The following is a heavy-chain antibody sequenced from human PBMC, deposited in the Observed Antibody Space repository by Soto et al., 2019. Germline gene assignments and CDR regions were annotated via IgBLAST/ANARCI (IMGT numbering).Heavy chain of an antibody. D-gene: IGHD3-10*01. J-gene: IGHJ6*03. CDR3: ARLDRYYGSGSYSYYYYMDV. V-gene: IGHV1-18*01. CDR2: ISAYNGNT. Sequence: ASVKVSCKASGYTFTSYGISWVRQAPGQGLERMGWISAYNGNTNYAQKLQGRVTMTTDTSTSTAYMELRSLRSDDTAVYYCARLDRYYGSGSYSYYYYMDVWGKGTTVTVSS. CDR1: GYTFTSYG.